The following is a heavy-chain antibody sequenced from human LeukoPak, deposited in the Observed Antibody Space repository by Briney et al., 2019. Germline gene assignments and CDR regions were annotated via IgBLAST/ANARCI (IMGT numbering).Heavy chain of an antibody. CDR1: GFTFSSYG. CDR2: IRYDGSNK. D-gene: IGHD3-10*01. J-gene: IGHJ4*02. CDR3: ARDWNYYGSGSLDY. V-gene: IGHV3-30*02. Sequence: GGSLRLSCAASGFTFSSYGMHWVRQAPGKGLEWVAFIRYDGSNKYYADSVKGRFTISRDNSKNTLYLQMNSLRAEDTAVYYCARDWNYYGSGSLDYWGQGTLVTVSS.